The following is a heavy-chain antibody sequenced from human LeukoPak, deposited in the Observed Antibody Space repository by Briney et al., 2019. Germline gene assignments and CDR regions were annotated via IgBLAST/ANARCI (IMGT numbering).Heavy chain of an antibody. CDR2: IIPIFGTA. D-gene: IGHD3-10*01. J-gene: IGHJ4*02. CDR1: VGTFSSYA. CDR3: ARDKVVRGDLFDY. Sequence: SVKVSCKASVGTFSSYAISWVRQAPGQGLEWMGGIIPIFGTANYAQEFQGRVTITADESTSTAYMELSSLRSDDTAVYYCARDKVVRGDLFDYWGQGTLVTVSS. V-gene: IGHV1-69*01.